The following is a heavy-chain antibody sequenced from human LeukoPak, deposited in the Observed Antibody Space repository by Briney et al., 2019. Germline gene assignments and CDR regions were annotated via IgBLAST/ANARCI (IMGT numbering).Heavy chain of an antibody. CDR1: GFTFDDYA. D-gene: IGHD5-24*01. V-gene: IGHV3-43*02. Sequence: GGSLRLSCAASGFTFDDYAIHWVCQAPGKRLEWVSLISGDGGSTYYADSVKGRFTISRDNSKNSLYLQMSSLRTEDTALYYCAKDPATRDGHGAWFDPWGQGTLVTVSS. J-gene: IGHJ5*02. CDR2: ISGDGGST. CDR3: AKDPATRDGHGAWFDP.